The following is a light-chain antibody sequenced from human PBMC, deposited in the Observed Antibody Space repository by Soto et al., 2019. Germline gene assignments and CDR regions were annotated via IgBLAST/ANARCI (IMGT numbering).Light chain of an antibody. V-gene: IGKV3-15*01. Sequence: EIVMTQSPATLSVSPGERATLSCRASQSVSSNLAWYQQKPGQAPRLLIYGASTRATGIPARFSGSGSGTEFTLTISSLQSEDVAVYYCQQYNNWPPRTFGPGTKVDIK. CDR1: QSVSSN. J-gene: IGKJ3*01. CDR3: QQYNNWPPRT. CDR2: GAS.